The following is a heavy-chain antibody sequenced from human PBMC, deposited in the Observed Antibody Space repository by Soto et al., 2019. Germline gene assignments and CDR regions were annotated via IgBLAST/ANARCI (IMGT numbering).Heavy chain of an antibody. Sequence: SETLSLTCTVSGGSISSSSYYWGWIRQPPGKGLEWIGSIYYSGSTYYNPSLKSRVTISVDTSKNQFSLKLSSVTAADTAVYYCARHSGSYYGYFQHWGQGTLVTVSS. CDR3: ARHSGSYYGYFQH. CDR1: GGSISSSSYY. J-gene: IGHJ1*01. V-gene: IGHV4-39*01. D-gene: IGHD1-26*01. CDR2: IYYSGST.